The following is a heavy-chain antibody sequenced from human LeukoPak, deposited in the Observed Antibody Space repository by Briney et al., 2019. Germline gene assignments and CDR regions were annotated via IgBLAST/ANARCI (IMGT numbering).Heavy chain of an antibody. J-gene: IGHJ6*02. CDR1: GYTFTGYY. CDR2: INPNSGGT. D-gene: IGHD3-22*01. CDR3: ARGPYYYDSSGYYYYYGMDV. Sequence: GASVKVSCKASGYTFTGYYMHWVRQAPGQGPEWMGWINPNSGGTNYAQKFQGRVTMTRDTSISTAYMELSRLRSDDTAVYYCARGPYYYDSSGYYYYYGMDVWGQGTTVTVSS. V-gene: IGHV1-2*02.